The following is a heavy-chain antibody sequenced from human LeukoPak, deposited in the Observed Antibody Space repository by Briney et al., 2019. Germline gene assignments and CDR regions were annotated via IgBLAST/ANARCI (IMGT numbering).Heavy chain of an antibody. D-gene: IGHD5-18*01. Sequence: PGGSLRLSCVASGFTFSTRAMSWVRQAPGKGLEWVANIKQDGSGKYYVDSVKGRFTISRDNAKNSLYLQMNSLRAEDTAVYYCASTYGYSYDPYFDYWGQGTLVTVSS. CDR1: GFTFSTRA. CDR3: ASTYGYSYDPYFDY. CDR2: IKQDGSGK. V-gene: IGHV3-7*03. J-gene: IGHJ4*02.